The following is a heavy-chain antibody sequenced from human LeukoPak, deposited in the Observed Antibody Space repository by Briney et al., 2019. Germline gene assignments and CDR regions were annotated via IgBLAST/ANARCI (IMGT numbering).Heavy chain of an antibody. J-gene: IGHJ6*04. CDR1: GFTFSYYG. CDR3: AKGPYSGSQWVYMDV. CDR2: IRYDGSER. V-gene: IGHV3-30*02. D-gene: IGHD1-26*01. Sequence: PGGSLRLSCAASGFTFSYYGMHWVRQAPGKGLEWVTFIRYDGSERYYADSVKGRFTISRDNSRNTVDLQMNSLRAEDTAVYYCAKGPYSGSQWVYMDVWGKGTTVTVSS.